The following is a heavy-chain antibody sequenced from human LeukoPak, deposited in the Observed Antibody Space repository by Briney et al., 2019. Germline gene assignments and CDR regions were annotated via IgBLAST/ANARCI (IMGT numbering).Heavy chain of an antibody. Sequence: PGGSLRLSCAASGFTFSSSWMTWVRQAPGKGLEWVAHIKEDGTEEYYVDSVKGRFTISRDNAKNSLYLQMNSLIAEDTAAYYCARWNCCWELDFGGQGTLVSVSS. D-gene: IGHD3-10*01. CDR1: GFTFSSSW. CDR3: ARWNCCWELDF. CDR2: IKEDGTEE. J-gene: IGHJ4*02. V-gene: IGHV3-7*05.